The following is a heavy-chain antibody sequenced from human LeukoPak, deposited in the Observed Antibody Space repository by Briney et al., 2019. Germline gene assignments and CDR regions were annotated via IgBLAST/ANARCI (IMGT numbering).Heavy chain of an antibody. D-gene: IGHD3-16*02. CDR1: GGSFSGYY. CDR3: ARGPSYYDYVWGSYRPGPFFDY. J-gene: IGHJ4*02. Sequence: SETLSLTCAVYGGSFSGYYWSWIRQPPGKGLEWIGEINHSGSTNYNPSLKSRVTISVDTSKNQFSLKLSSVTAADTAVYYCARGPSYYDYVWGSYRPGPFFDYWGQGTLVTVSS. V-gene: IGHV4-34*01. CDR2: INHSGST.